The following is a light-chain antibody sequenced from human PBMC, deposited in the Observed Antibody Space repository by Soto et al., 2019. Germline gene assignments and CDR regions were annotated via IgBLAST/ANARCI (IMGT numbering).Light chain of an antibody. CDR1: QSISTNY. Sequence: EIVLTQSPGTLSLSPGERATLSCRASQSISTNYLAWYQQRPGQAPRLLIYAASRRATGIPDRFSGSGSGSDLTLTISRLETEDVGVYYCLQCKIFPPYTFGQGTKLEIK. CDR2: AAS. J-gene: IGKJ2*01. CDR3: LQCKIFPPYT. V-gene: IGKV3-20*01.